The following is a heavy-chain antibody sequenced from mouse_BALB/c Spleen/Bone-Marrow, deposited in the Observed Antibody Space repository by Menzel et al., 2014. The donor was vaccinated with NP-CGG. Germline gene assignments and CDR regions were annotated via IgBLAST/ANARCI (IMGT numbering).Heavy chain of an antibody. CDR1: GFTFSSFG. D-gene: IGHD1-1*01. V-gene: IGHV5-17*02. CDR3: ARSGYASTLYAMDY. J-gene: IGHJ4*01. CDR2: IGSGSGTI. Sequence: EVKLVESGGGLVRPGGSRKLSCAASGFTFSSFGMHWVRQAPEKGLEWVAYIGSGSGTIYYADTVKGRFTISRDNPKNTLFLQMTSLRSEDTAMYYCARSGYASTLYAMDYWGQGTSVTVSS.